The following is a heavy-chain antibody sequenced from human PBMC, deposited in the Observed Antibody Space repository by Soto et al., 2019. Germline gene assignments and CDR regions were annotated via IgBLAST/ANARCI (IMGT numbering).Heavy chain of an antibody. D-gene: IGHD4-4*01. CDR1: GGSISSGYY. J-gene: IGHJ4*02. CDR3: ARRVGLQFFDS. CDR2: IYYNGNT. V-gene: IGHV4-31*11. Sequence: QVQLQESGPGLVKPSQTLSLTCAVSGGSISSGYYWSWIRQHPGKGLEWIGYIYYNGNTYYNPSLRSRFTISLDTSENQFSLTLTSVTAADTAMYYCARRVGLQFFDSWGQGILVTVSS.